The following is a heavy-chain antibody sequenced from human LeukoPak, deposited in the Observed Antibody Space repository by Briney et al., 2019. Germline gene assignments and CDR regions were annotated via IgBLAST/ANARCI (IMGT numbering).Heavy chain of an antibody. CDR2: ISGSGGST. J-gene: IGHJ3*02. D-gene: IGHD2-15*01. CDR1: GFTFSSYA. CDR3: AKEESVVVAATLLINDAFDI. V-gene: IGHV3-23*01. Sequence: GGSLRLSCAASGFTFSSYAMSWVRQAPGKGLEWVSAISGSGGSTYYADSVKGRFTISRDNSKNTLYLQMNSLRAEDTAVYYCAKEESVVVAATLLINDAFDIWGQGTMVTVSS.